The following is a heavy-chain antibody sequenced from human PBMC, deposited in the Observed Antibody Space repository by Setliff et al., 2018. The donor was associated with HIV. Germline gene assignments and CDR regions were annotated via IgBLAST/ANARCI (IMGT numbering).Heavy chain of an antibody. CDR2: IYPGDSDT. D-gene: IGHD3-16*01. V-gene: IGHV5-51*01. Sequence: GESLKISCQTSGYSFSNYWIGWVRQVPGKGLEWMGIIYPGDSDTRYRPSFQGHITISVDKSLATVYLQWDSVKPSDTAMYYCARGLGVRGRGDVFDIWGQGTMVTVS. CDR3: ARGLGVRGRGDVFDI. CDR1: GYSFSNYW. J-gene: IGHJ3*02.